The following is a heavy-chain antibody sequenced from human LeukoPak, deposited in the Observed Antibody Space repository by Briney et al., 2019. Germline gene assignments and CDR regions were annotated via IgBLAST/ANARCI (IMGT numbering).Heavy chain of an antibody. J-gene: IGHJ3*01. CDR3: ARDPGDYYGSGSSDAFDF. CDR1: GFTFSNYG. CDR2: IWYDGSNK. D-gene: IGHD3-10*01. V-gene: IGHV3-33*01. Sequence: GGSLSLSCVASGFTFSNYGMHWVRQAPGKGLAGVAVIWYDGSNKYYADSVKGGFTISRDNSKNTLYLQMNSLRAEDTAVYYCARDPGDYYGSGSSDAFDFWRQGTMVTVSS.